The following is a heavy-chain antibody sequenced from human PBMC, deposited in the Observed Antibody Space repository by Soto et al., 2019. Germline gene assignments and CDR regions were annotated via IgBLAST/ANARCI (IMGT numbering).Heavy chain of an antibody. V-gene: IGHV3-30*18. D-gene: IGHD3-10*01. CDR2: MSYDETKI. CDR3: AKDRGSGTLRYYGLDV. CDR1: GFSFSSYA. Sequence: GGSLRLSCAASGFSFSSYALHWVRQAPGKGLEWVAVMSYDETKIIYEDSVKGRFTISRDNSKNTLFLQMNGLRPEDTAVYFCAKDRGSGTLRYYGLDVWGRGTSVTVSS. J-gene: IGHJ6*02.